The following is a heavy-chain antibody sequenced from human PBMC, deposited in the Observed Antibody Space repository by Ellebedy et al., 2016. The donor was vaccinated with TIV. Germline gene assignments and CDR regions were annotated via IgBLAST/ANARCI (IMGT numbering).Heavy chain of an antibody. J-gene: IGHJ4*02. CDR3: ARLSSSSGGGY. CDR2: INAGNGDT. Sequence: ASVKVSCKASGYTFTSYAMHWVRQAPGQRLEWMGWINAGNGDTTYSQRFQGRVTITRDTSASTAYMELSSLRSEDTAVYYCARLSSSSGGGYWGQGTLVTVSS. CDR1: GYTFTSYA. D-gene: IGHD6-6*01. V-gene: IGHV1-3*01.